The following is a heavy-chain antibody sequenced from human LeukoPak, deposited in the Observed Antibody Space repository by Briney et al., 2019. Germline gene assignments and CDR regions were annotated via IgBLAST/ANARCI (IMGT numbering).Heavy chain of an antibody. Sequence: PSETLSLTCTVSGGSISSSSYYWGWIRQPPGKGLEWVSAISGSGGSTYYADSVKGRFTISRDNSKNTLYLQMNSLRAEDTAVYYCAKDPGYSSSSSYWGQGTLVTVSS. D-gene: IGHD6-13*01. J-gene: IGHJ4*02. V-gene: IGHV3-23*01. CDR2: ISGSGGST. CDR1: GGSISSSSYY. CDR3: AKDPGYSSSSSY.